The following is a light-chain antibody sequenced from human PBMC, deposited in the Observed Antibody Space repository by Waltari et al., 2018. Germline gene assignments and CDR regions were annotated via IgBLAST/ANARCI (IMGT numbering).Light chain of an antibody. Sequence: QAVLTQPPSASGTPGQTVTISCSGSRSNIGSNTVTWYQQLPGTTPKVLIYNNDQRPSGVPDRFSGSKYGTSVSLAISGLQSDDEADYYCSTWDDGLAGGVVFGGGTKLTVL. CDR2: NND. CDR3: STWDDGLAGGVV. CDR1: RSNIGSNT. V-gene: IGLV1-44*01. J-gene: IGLJ2*01.